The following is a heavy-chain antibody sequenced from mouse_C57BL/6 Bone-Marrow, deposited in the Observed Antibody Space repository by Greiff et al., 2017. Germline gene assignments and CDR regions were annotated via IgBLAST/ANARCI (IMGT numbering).Heavy chain of an antibody. J-gene: IGHJ3*01. CDR1: GYSFSSSW. D-gene: IGHD1-3*01. Sequence: QVQLQQSGPELVKPGASVKISCKASGYSFSSSWLNWVKQRPGGGLEWIGRIYPGDGDTNYNGRFKGKATLTADKSSSTAYMHLSSLTSEDSAVYFCELRFAYGGQGTLVTVSA. CDR3: ELRFAY. CDR2: IYPGDGDT. V-gene: IGHV1-82*01.